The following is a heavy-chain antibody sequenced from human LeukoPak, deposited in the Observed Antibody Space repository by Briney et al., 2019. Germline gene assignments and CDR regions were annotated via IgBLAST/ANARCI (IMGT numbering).Heavy chain of an antibody. D-gene: IGHD2-15*01. Sequence: GGSLRLSCAASGFTVSSNYMSWVRQAPGKGLEWVSVIYSGGSTYYADSVKGRFTISRDNSKNTLYLQMNSLRAEDTAVYYCAKDLWPVVVAATSQDYWGQGTLVTVSS. CDR1: GFTVSSNY. CDR2: IYSGGST. V-gene: IGHV3-66*02. J-gene: IGHJ4*02. CDR3: AKDLWPVVVAATSQDY.